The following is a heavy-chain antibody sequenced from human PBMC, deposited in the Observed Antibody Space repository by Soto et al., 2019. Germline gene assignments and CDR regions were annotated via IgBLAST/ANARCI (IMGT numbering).Heavy chain of an antibody. CDR3: ARGISMVRGVIAWFDP. V-gene: IGHV4-30-4*01. D-gene: IGHD3-10*01. J-gene: IGHJ5*02. CDR1: GGSISSGDYY. CDR2: IYYSGST. Sequence: QVQLQESGPGLVKPSQTLSLTCTVSGGSISSGDYYWSWIRQPPGKGLEWIGYIYYSGSTYYNPSLKSRVTISVDTSKNQFSLKLSSATAADTAVYYCARGISMVRGVIAWFDPWGQGTLVTVSS.